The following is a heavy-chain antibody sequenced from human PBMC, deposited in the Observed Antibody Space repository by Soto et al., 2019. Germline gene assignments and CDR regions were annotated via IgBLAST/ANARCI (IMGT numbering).Heavy chain of an antibody. D-gene: IGHD5-18*01. CDR3: ARDPGYRNGMDV. J-gene: IGHJ6*02. CDR2: VYSGGTT. CDR1: GFTVSSDY. V-gene: IGHV3-66*01. Sequence: GGSLRLSSTASGFTVSSDYMTWVRQAPGKGLEWLSTVYSGGTTYYADSVKGRFIISRDNSKNTLFLQMNNLRVEDTAMYYCARDPGYRNGMDVWGQGTTVTVSS.